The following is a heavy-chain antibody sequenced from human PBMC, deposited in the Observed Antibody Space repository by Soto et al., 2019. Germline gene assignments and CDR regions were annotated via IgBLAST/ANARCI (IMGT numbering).Heavy chain of an antibody. Sequence: QVQLVQSGAEVKKPGSSVKVSCKASGGTFSSYAISWVRQAPGQGLEWMGGIIPIFGTANYAQKFQGRVTITADESTSTAYMELSSLRSEDTVVYYCARRNYYDSSGYYAGFDYWGQGTLVTVSS. CDR1: GGTFSSYA. V-gene: IGHV1-69*01. J-gene: IGHJ4*02. D-gene: IGHD3-22*01. CDR2: IIPIFGTA. CDR3: ARRNYYDSSGYYAGFDY.